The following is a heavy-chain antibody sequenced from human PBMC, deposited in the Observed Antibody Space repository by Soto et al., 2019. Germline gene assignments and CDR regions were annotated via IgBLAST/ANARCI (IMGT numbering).Heavy chain of an antibody. CDR3: ARDKDRLQLGGNYYYMLDV. Sequence: ASVKVSCKASGGTFRTYTVIWVRQAPGQGLEWMGWISTYNRDTNYAQKLQGRVTITADESTSTAYMELSGLRSDDTAVYYCARDKDRLQLGGNYYYMLDVWGQGTTVTVSS. V-gene: IGHV1-18*01. D-gene: IGHD1-26*01. CDR1: GGTFRTYT. J-gene: IGHJ6*02. CDR2: ISTYNRDT.